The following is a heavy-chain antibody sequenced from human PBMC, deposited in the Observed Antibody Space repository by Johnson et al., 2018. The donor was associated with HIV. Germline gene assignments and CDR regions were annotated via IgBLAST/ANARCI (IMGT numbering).Heavy chain of an antibody. CDR1: GFTFSSYA. J-gene: IGHJ3*02. V-gene: IGHV3-23*04. D-gene: IGHD1-1*01. CDR2: ISGSGGST. CDR3: AKDLYNCNLQKHAFDI. Sequence: VQLVESGGGLVQPGGSLRLSCAASGFTFSSYAMTWVRQAPGKGLEWVSSISGSGGSTYYVDSVKGRFTISRDNSKNTLYLQMNSLRAEDTAVYYCAKDLYNCNLQKHAFDIWGQGTMVTVSS.